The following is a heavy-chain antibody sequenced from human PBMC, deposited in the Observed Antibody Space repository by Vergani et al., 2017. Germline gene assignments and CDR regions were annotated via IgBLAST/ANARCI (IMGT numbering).Heavy chain of an antibody. D-gene: IGHD3-3*01. CDR2: IIPIFGTA. Sequence: QVQLVQSGAEVKKPGSSVKVSCKASGGTFSSYAISWVRQAPGQGLEWMGRIIPIFGTANYAQKFQGRVTITADESTSTAYMELSSLGSEDTAVYYCARARVLAIFGVVTPTRYDGMDVWGQGTTVTVSS. V-gene: IGHV1-69*18. CDR3: ARARVLAIFGVVTPTRYDGMDV. J-gene: IGHJ6*02. CDR1: GGTFSSYA.